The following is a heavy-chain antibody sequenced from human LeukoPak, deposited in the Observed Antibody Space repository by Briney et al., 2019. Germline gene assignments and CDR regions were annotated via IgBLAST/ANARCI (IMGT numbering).Heavy chain of an antibody. V-gene: IGHV4-59*01. CDR1: GDSTSSYY. D-gene: IGHD1-1*01. CDR3: ARANDYMSAMEV. J-gene: IGHJ6*03. Sequence: PSETLSLTCTVSGDSTSSYYWSWIRQPPGKGLEWIGYIYNSGSTKYNPSLRSRVTISVDTSKNHFSLKVSSVTAADTAMYYCARANDYMSAMEVWGKGTTVTVSS. CDR2: IYNSGST.